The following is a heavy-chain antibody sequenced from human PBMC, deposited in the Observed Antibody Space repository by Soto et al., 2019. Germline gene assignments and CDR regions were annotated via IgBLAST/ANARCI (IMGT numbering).Heavy chain of an antibody. J-gene: IGHJ4*02. V-gene: IGHV2-5*02. CDR2: IYWDDDK. CDR1: GFSLTTSGVG. CDR3: AHRVLRTVFGLVTTTAIYFDF. Sequence: QITLNESGPPVVRPTETLTLTCRFSGFSLTTSGVGVGWIRQSPGKAPEWLALIYWDDDKRYSASLKSRLTIPKDTSKNQVVLTVSDLEPTDTATYYCAHRVLRTVFGLVTTTAIYFDFWGQGTPVAVSS. D-gene: IGHD3-3*01.